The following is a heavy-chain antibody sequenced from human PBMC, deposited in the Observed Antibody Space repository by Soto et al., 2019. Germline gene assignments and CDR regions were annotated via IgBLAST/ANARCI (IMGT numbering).Heavy chain of an antibody. CDR2: FNPGGGGGR. CDR1: GYNFVAYY. CDR3: VRVDNFGSGSYPF. J-gene: IGHJ4*02. Sequence: QVQLVQSGAEVRKPGASVKVSCKTSGYNFVAYYLHWVRQAPGQGLEWMAVFNPGGGGGRHYAQQFQGRLMVTSDTSTSTVLMELRSLTSEDSAVYFCVRVDNFGSGSYPFWGQGTLVTVSS. V-gene: IGHV1-46*01. D-gene: IGHD3-10*01.